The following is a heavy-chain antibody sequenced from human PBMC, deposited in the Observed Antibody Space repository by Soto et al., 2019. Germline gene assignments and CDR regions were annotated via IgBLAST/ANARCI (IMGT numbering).Heavy chain of an antibody. CDR3: AKDVSRSWQQQLVLSFYYYYGMDV. Sequence: PGGSLRLSCAASGFTFSSYGMHWVRQAPGKGLEWVAVISYDGSNKYYADSVKGRFTISRDNSKNTLYLQMNSLRAEDTAVYYCAKDVSRSWQQQLVLSFYYYYGMDVWGQGTTVTVSS. CDR1: GFTFSSYG. J-gene: IGHJ6*02. V-gene: IGHV3-30*18. CDR2: ISYDGSNK. D-gene: IGHD6-13*01.